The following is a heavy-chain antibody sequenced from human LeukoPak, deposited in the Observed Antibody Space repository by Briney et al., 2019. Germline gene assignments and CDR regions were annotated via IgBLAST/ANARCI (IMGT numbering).Heavy chain of an antibody. CDR2: IYSGGST. CDR1: GFTVSSNY. V-gene: IGHV3-66*04. Sequence: GGSLRLSCAASGFTVSSNYMSWVRQAPGKGLEWVSVIYSGGSTYYADSVKGRFTISRDNSKNTLYLQMNSLRAEDTAVYYCAKQTTYYYDSSGYSSLILWGQGTLVTVSS. CDR3: AKQTTYYYDSSGYSSLIL. D-gene: IGHD3-22*01. J-gene: IGHJ4*02.